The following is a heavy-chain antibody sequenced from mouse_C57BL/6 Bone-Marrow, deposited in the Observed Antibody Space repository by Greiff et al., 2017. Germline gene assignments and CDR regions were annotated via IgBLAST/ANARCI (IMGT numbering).Heavy chain of an antibody. CDR1: GYTFTSYW. CDR3: ARSSPDY. CDR2: IYPGSGST. V-gene: IGHV1-55*01. Sequence: QVQLKESGAELVKPGASVKMSCKASGYTFTSYWITWVKQRPGQGLEWIGDIYPGSGSTNYNEKFKSKATLTVDTSSSTAYMQLSSLTSEDSAVYCCARSSPDYWGQGTTLTVSS. D-gene: IGHD1-1*01. J-gene: IGHJ2*01.